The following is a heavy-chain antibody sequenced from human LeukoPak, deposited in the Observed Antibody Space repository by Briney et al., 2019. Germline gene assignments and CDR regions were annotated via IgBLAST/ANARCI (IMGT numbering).Heavy chain of an antibody. J-gene: IGHJ4*02. D-gene: IGHD3-10*01. V-gene: IGHV3-21*01. CDR2: ISSSSSHI. CDR3: ARGLRGVYDY. Sequence: GGSLRLSCAASGFTFSSYSMNWVRQAPGKGLEWVSSISSSSSHIYYADSVKGRFTISRDNAKNSLYLQMNSLRAEDTAVYYCARGLRGVYDYWGQGTLVTVSS. CDR1: GFTFSSYS.